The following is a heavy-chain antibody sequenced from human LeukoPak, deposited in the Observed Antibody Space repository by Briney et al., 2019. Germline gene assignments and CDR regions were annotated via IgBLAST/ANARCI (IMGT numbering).Heavy chain of an antibody. Sequence: ASVKVSCKASGYTFTSYGISWVRQAPGQGLEWMGWISAYNGNTSYAQKLQGRVTMTTDTSTSTAYMELRSLRSDDTAVYYCARDEYSSSWYAGLYYYGMDVWGQGTTVTVSS. D-gene: IGHD6-13*01. V-gene: IGHV1-18*01. CDR1: GYTFTSYG. CDR2: ISAYNGNT. J-gene: IGHJ6*02. CDR3: ARDEYSSSWYAGLYYYGMDV.